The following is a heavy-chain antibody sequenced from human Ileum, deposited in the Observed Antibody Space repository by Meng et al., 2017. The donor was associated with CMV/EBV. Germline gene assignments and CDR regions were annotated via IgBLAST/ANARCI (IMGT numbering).Heavy chain of an antibody. J-gene: IGHJ4*02. CDR1: GFTFISYT. Sequence: ASGFTFISYTMSWVRQAPGKGLEWVSGISGTGGVTYYADSVKSRFTISRDNSKNTLFLQMNSLRAEDTARYYCAKGGYTSGWYFPVWGQGTLVTVSS. CDR2: ISGTGGVT. CDR3: AKGGYTSGWYFPV. D-gene: IGHD6-13*01. V-gene: IGHV3-23*01.